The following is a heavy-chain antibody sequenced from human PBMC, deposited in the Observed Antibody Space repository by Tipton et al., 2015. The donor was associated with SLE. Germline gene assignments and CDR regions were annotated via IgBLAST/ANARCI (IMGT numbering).Heavy chain of an antibody. D-gene: IGHD3-10*01. J-gene: IGHJ5*02. V-gene: IGHV3-30*04. Sequence: SLRLSCAASGLTFSIYAIHWVRQAPGKGLEWVALISYDGSNKYYADSVKGRFTISRDNSKNTLYLQMNSLRAEDTAVYYCARSLLWFGEGFDPWGQGTLVTVSS. CDR2: ISYDGSNK. CDR3: ARSLLWFGEGFDP. CDR1: GLTFSIYA.